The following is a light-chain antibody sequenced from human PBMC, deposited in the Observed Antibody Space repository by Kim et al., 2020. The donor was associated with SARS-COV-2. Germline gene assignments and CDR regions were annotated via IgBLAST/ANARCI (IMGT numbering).Light chain of an antibody. Sequence: SYEPTQPPSVSVSPRQTASITCSGDKLGDKYACWYQQKPGQSPVLVIYQDSKRPSGIPERFSGSNSGNTATLTISGTQAMDEADYYCQAWDSSTAVFGGGTQLTVL. CDR1: KLGDKY. V-gene: IGLV3-1*01. CDR3: QAWDSSTAV. J-gene: IGLJ3*02. CDR2: QDS.